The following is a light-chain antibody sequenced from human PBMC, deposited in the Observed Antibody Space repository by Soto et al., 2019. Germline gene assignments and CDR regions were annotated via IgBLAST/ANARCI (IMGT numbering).Light chain of an antibody. CDR3: NAQADNGKHV. V-gene: IGLV2-8*01. Sequence: QSALTQPPSASGYPGQSVTISCTGNSNDVGHSSFISWYQQHPGKGPKLIIYEVSKRPSGVPDRFSGSKSGNTASLSVSGLQDEDEADYFCNAQADNGKHVFGTGTKLTVL. CDR1: SNDVGHSSF. CDR2: EVS. J-gene: IGLJ1*01.